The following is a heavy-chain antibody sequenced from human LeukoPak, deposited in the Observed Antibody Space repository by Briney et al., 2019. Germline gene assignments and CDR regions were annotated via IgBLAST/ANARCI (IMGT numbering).Heavy chain of an antibody. D-gene: IGHD3-3*02. CDR2: TYYRSKWYN. Sequence: PSQTLSLTCAISGDSVSSNSAAWNWIRQSPLRGLEWLGRTYYRSKWYNDYAVSIKSRVTIKSDTSKNEVSLQLNSVTPEDTAVYYCARSISRGGCRLDYWGQGMLVTVSS. CDR1: GDSVSSNSAA. J-gene: IGHJ4*02. V-gene: IGHV6-1*01. CDR3: ARSISRGGCRLDY.